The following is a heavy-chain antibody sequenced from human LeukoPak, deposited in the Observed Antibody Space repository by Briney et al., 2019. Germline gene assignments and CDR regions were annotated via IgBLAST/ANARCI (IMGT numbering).Heavy chain of an antibody. J-gene: IGHJ4*02. Sequence: GGSLRLSCAASGFTFSSYAMSWARQAPGEGLEWVSGISAGGDTTYTADSVRGRFTISRDNSNNTLYLQMNTLTAEDTAVYYCAAISYSGTWPVGYWGQGILVTVTA. D-gene: IGHD6-25*01. CDR1: GFTFSSYA. V-gene: IGHV3-23*01. CDR3: AAISYSGTWPVGY. CDR2: ISAGGDTT.